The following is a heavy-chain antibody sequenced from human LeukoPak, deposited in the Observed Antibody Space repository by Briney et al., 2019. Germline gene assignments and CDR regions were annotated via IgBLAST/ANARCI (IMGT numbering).Heavy chain of an antibody. CDR3: ARGVYYYDSSGYTGAWFDP. Sequence: GASVTVSCKASGGTFSSYAISWVRQAPGQGLEWMGRIIPILGIANYAQKFQGRVTITADKSTSTAYMELSSLRSEDTAVYYCARGVYYYDSSGYTGAWFDPWGQGTLVTVSS. V-gene: IGHV1-69*04. CDR1: GGTFSSYA. D-gene: IGHD3-22*01. J-gene: IGHJ5*02. CDR2: IIPILGIA.